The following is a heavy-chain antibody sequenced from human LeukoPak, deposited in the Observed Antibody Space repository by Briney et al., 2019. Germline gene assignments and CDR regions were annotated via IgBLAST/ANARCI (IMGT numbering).Heavy chain of an antibody. V-gene: IGHV4-31*03. J-gene: IGHJ4*02. Sequence: SPSLSLTCTVSGGSISSGGYYWSWIRPHPGKGLEWIGYMYYSGSTYYNPSLKSRVTISVDTSKNQFSLKLSSVSAADTAVYYCARYGDSTSTGFDYWCEGTLVTVSS. CDR1: GGSISSGGYY. CDR2: MYYSGST. CDR3: ARYGDSTSTGFDY. D-gene: IGHD4-17*01.